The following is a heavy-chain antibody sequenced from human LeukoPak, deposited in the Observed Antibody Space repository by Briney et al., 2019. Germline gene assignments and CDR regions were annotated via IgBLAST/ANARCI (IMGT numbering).Heavy chain of an antibody. CDR2: ISAYNGNT. J-gene: IGHJ4*02. V-gene: IGHV1-18*01. CDR1: GYTFTSYG. CDR3: ARVSGYYDFWSGYYVYNFDY. D-gene: IGHD3-3*01. Sequence: GASVKVSCKASGYTFTSYGISWVRQAPGQGLEGMGWISAYNGNTNYAQKLQGRVTMTTDTSTSTAYMELRSLRSDDTAVYYCARVSGYYDFWSGYYVYNFDYWGQGTLVTVSS.